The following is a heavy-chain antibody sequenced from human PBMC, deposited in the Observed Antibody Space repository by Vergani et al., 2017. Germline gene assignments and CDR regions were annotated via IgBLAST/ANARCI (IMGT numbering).Heavy chain of an antibody. CDR1: SHTFQTYG. Sequence: VQLVQSGAELKKPGASVSVSCKGSSHTFQTYGISWVRQAPGKGLEWVAFIWSKPYGGTTEYAASVKGRFTISRDDSKSIAYLQMSSLKAEDTAVYYCTRDRLDDSYAYFDYWGQGTLVTVSP. J-gene: IGHJ4*02. CDR2: IWSKPYGGTT. V-gene: IGHV3-49*02. CDR3: TRDRLDDSYAYFDY. D-gene: IGHD3-16*01.